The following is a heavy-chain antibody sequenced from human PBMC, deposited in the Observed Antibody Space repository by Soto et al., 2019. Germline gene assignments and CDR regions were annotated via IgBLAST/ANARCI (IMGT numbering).Heavy chain of an antibody. CDR2: ISYDTSYK. D-gene: IGHD2-15*01. V-gene: IGHV3-30*18. Sequence: QVQLVESGGGVVQPGGSLRLSCAVSGFTFSTYDMHWVRQAPGKGLEWVAVISYDTSYKNHVDSVKGRFTISRDNSKNTRYLQMTSLRAEDTAVYYCAKVSIAKSSAVTFDSWGQGTLVTVSS. J-gene: IGHJ4*02. CDR3: AKVSIAKSSAVTFDS. CDR1: GFTFSTYD.